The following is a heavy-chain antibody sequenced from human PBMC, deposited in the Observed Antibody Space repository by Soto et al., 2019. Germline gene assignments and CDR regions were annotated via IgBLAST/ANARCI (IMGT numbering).Heavy chain of an antibody. Sequence: LRLSCAASGFSFSGYNMNWVRQAPGKGLEWVSSISGDSNYIYYADSVQGRFTISRDNAKNSVYLQMNSLRAEDTAVYYCARVVYFDRSAYGLWGQGTMVTVSS. CDR1: GFSFSGYN. D-gene: IGHD3-22*01. V-gene: IGHV3-21*01. CDR2: ISGDSNYI. CDR3: ARVVYFDRSAYGL. J-gene: IGHJ3*01.